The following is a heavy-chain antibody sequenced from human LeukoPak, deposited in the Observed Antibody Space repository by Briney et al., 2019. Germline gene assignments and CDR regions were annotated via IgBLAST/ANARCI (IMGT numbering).Heavy chain of an antibody. CDR2: INHLGST. CDR3: ARGGYNIDWMKDAPDY. J-gene: IGHJ4*02. V-gene: IGHV4-34*01. D-gene: IGHD6-19*01. CDR1: GGSFSGYY. Sequence: PSETLSLTCGVYGGSFSGYYYNWIRQSPGKGLEWIAEINHLGSTNYNPSPQSRVAISIDTSKNQFSLNLISVTAADTAVYYCARGGYNIDWMKDAPDYWGQGTLVTVSS.